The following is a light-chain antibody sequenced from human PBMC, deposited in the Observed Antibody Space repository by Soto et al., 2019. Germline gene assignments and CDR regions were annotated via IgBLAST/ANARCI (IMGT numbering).Light chain of an antibody. V-gene: IGKV1-5*01. J-gene: IGKJ2*01. Sequence: IQMTQSPATLSASVGDRGNIACRASQSVSSWLAWYQQKPGNSPKILIKDEYTLMGGVQSRFGGSGSGTEFTLTISSMQPDDVATYYCQPYKSYLYTFGTGKKVDIK. CDR2: DEY. CDR1: QSVSSW. CDR3: QPYKSYLYT.